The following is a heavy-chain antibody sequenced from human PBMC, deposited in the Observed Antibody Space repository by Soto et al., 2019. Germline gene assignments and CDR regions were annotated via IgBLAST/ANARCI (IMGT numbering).Heavy chain of an antibody. CDR1: GFTFSSYG. CDR3: ASSGSYSPLDY. D-gene: IGHD1-26*01. V-gene: IGHV3-33*01. J-gene: IGHJ4*02. Sequence: GSLRLSCAASGFTFSSYGMHWVRQAPGKGLEWVAVIWYDGSNKYYADSVKGRFTISRDNSKNTLYLQMNSLRAEDTAVYYCASSGSYSPLDYWGQGTLVTVSS. CDR2: IWYDGSNK.